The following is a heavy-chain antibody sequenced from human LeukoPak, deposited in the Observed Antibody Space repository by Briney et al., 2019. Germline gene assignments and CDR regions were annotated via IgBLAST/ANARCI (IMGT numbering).Heavy chain of an antibody. J-gene: IGHJ4*02. V-gene: IGHV3-7*01. D-gene: IGHD5-24*01. Sequence: GGSLRLSCAASGFTFSSYWMSWVRQAPGKGLEWVANIKQDGSEKYYVDSVKGRFTVSRDNAKNSLYLQMNSLRAEDTAVYYCARAGVEMATYYWGQGTLVTVSS. CDR1: GFTFSSYW. CDR2: IKQDGSEK. CDR3: ARAGVEMATYY.